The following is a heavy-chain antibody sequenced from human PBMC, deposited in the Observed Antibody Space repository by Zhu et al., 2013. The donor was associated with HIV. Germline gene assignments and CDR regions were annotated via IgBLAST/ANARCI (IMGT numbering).Heavy chain of an antibody. Sequence: QVQLVQSGAEVKKPGSSVKVSCKASGGTFSSYAISWVRQAPGQGLEWMGGIIPIFGTANYAQKFQGRVTITADESTSTAYMELSSLRSEDTAVYYCARSNLDHYDILTGYYNARFDPWGQGTLVTVSS. J-gene: IGHJ5*02. CDR3: ARSNLDHYDILTGYYNARFDP. CDR2: IIPIFGTA. D-gene: IGHD3-9*01. CDR1: GGTFSSYA. V-gene: IGHV1-69*01.